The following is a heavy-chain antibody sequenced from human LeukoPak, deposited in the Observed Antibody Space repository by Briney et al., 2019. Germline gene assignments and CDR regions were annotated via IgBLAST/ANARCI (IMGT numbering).Heavy chain of an antibody. CDR3: ARGHKGSGITFGGVIVPDY. CDR2: INHSGST. J-gene: IGHJ4*02. Sequence: SETLSLTCAVYGGSFSGYYWSWIRQPPGKGREWIGEINHSGSTNYNPPLKSRVTISVDTSKNQFSLKLSSVTAADTAVYYCARGHKGSGITFGGVIVPDYWGQGTLVTVSS. V-gene: IGHV4-34*01. D-gene: IGHD3-16*02. CDR1: GGSFSGYY.